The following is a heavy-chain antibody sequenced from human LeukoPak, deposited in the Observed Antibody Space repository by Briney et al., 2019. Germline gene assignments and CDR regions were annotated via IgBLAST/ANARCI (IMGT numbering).Heavy chain of an antibody. CDR3: ARGRYSIAARRFDY. J-gene: IGHJ4*02. Sequence: ASVKVSCKASGYTFTGYYMHWVRQAPGQGLEWMGWINPNSGNTGYAQKFQGRVTMTRNSSISTAYMELSSLRSEDTAVYYCARGRYSIAARRFDYWGQGTLVTVSS. V-gene: IGHV1-8*02. CDR2: INPNSGNT. CDR1: GYTFTGYY. D-gene: IGHD6-6*01.